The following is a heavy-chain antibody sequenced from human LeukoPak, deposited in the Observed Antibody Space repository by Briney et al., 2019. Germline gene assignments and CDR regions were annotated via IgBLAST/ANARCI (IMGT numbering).Heavy chain of an antibody. D-gene: IGHD2/OR15-2a*01. Sequence: GRSLRLSCAASGFIFSSYAMHWVRQAPGKGLEWVAVISYDGSNKYYADSVKDRFTISRDNSKNTLYPQMNSLRAEDTAVYYCTRDMTPHDYFLYYYYGMDVWGQGTTVTVSS. CDR3: TRDMTPHDYFLYYYYGMDV. J-gene: IGHJ6*02. V-gene: IGHV3-30*04. CDR1: GFIFSSYA. CDR2: ISYDGSNK.